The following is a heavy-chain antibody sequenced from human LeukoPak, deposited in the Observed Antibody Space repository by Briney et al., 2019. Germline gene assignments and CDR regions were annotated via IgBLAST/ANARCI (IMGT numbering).Heavy chain of an antibody. D-gene: IGHD5-24*01. CDR2: INPSGGST. J-gene: IGHJ4*02. CDR1: GYTFTSYY. CDR3: ARGDRGRWLQLSANFDY. Sequence: ASVKVSCKSSGYTFTSYYMHWVRQAPGQGLEWMGIINPSGGSTSYAQKFQGRVTMTRDTSTSTVYMELSSLRSEDTAVYYCARGDRGRWLQLSANFDYWGQGTLATVSS. V-gene: IGHV1-46*01.